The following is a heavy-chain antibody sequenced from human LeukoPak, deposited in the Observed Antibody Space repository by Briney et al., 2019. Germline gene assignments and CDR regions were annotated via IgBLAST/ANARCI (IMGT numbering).Heavy chain of an antibody. D-gene: IGHD3-16*01. J-gene: IGHJ6*02. V-gene: IGHV3-21*01. CDR1: EFTFSNFA. CDR3: ARVGPPRYYYGMDV. Sequence: GSLRPSCAASEFTFSNFAMTWVGQAPGKGLEWVSSIVGSSGTHNAAALKDGLTNSIDKAKNALYLQMNSLRAEDTAVYYCARVGPPRYYYGMDVWGQGTTVTVSS. CDR2: IVGSSGT.